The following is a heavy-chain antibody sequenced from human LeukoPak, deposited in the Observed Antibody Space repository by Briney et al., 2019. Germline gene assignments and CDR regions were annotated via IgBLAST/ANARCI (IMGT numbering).Heavy chain of an antibody. CDR3: ASRKKGMATAGFDY. J-gene: IGHJ4*02. CDR2: IYPGDSDT. D-gene: IGHD5-24*01. CDR1: GYSFTSYW. Sequence: GESLKISCKGSGYSFTSYWSGWVRQMPRKGLEWMGFIYPGDSDTRYSPSFQGQVTISAEKSISTAYLQWSSLKASDTALYYCASRKKGMATAGFDYWGQGTLVTVSS. V-gene: IGHV5-51*01.